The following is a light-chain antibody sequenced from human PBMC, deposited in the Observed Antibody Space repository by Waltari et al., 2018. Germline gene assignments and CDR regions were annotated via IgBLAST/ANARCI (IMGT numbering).Light chain of an antibody. CDR2: GAS. Sequence: CRASQTIDNNFLVWYQQKPGQAPRLIIRGASIRPTGFPDRFSGSGSGTDFTLTINSLKPEDSAVYYCQQYDGSVLTFGGGTKVEI. CDR1: QTIDNNF. V-gene: IGKV3-20*01. CDR3: QQYDGSVLT. J-gene: IGKJ4*01.